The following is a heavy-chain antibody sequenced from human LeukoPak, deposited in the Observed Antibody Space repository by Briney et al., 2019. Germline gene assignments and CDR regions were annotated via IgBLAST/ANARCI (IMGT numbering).Heavy chain of an antibody. CDR3: ASNIAVAGALDY. J-gene: IGHJ4*02. CDR1: GFTFSSYA. Sequence: HPGGSLRLSCAASGFTFSSYAMHWVRQAPGKGLESVSAISSNGGTTYYANSVKGRFTISRDNSKNTLYLQMGSLRVDDMALYYCASNIAVAGALDYWGQGTLVTVSS. V-gene: IGHV3-64*01. CDR2: ISSNGGTT. D-gene: IGHD6-19*01.